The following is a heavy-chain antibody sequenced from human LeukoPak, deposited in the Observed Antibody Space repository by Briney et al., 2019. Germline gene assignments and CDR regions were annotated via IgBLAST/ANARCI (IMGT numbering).Heavy chain of an antibody. CDR1: RFTFSSYA. Sequence: GGSLRLSCAVSRFTFSSYAMSWVRQAPGKGLEWVSAISGSGGSTYYADSVKGRFTISRDNSKNTLYLQMNSLRAEDTAVYYCARDLGYCTNGVCHTRFDYWGQGTLVAVSS. D-gene: IGHD2-8*01. CDR2: ISGSGGST. CDR3: ARDLGYCTNGVCHTRFDY. J-gene: IGHJ4*02. V-gene: IGHV3-23*01.